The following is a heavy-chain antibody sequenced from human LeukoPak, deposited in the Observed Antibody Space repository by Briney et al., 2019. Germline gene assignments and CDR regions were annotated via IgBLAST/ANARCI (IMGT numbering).Heavy chain of an antibody. V-gene: IGHV4-34*01. J-gene: IGHJ6*02. CDR1: GGSFSGYY. Sequence: SETLSLTCAVYGGSFSGYYWSWIRQPPGKGLEWIGEINHSGSTNYNPPLKSRVTISVDTSKNQFSLKLSSVTAADTAVYYCARTSYYYGMDVWGQGTTVTVSS. CDR2: INHSGST. CDR3: ARTSYYYGMDV.